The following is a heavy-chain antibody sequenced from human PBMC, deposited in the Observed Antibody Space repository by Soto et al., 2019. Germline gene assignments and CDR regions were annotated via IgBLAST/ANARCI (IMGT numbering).Heavy chain of an antibody. CDR2: IYRSGTT. V-gene: IGHV4-4*02. CDR3: ARHVGVPGTRGFDY. J-gene: IGHJ4*02. Sequence: QVQLQESGPGLVKPSGTLSLACAVFGASISDDNWWSWVRQPPGKGLEWIGEIYRSGTTNYTSSLESRVTISMDKSRNQISLKLSSVAAADSAIYYCARHVGVPGTRGFDYWGQGTLVTVSS. D-gene: IGHD6-19*01. CDR1: GASISDDNW.